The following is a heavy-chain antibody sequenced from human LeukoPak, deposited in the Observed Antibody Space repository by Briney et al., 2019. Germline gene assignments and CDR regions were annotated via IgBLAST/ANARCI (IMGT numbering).Heavy chain of an antibody. CDR1: GYTFTGYY. CDR3: ARDQRELLNWETFDY. J-gene: IGHJ4*02. V-gene: IGHV1-2*02. Sequence: ASVKVSCKASGYTFTGYYMHWVRQAPGQGLEWMGWINPNSGGTNYAQKFQGRVTMTRDTSISTAYMELSRLRSDDTAVYYCARDQRELLNWETFDYWGQGTLVTVSS. CDR2: INPNSGGT. D-gene: IGHD1-26*01.